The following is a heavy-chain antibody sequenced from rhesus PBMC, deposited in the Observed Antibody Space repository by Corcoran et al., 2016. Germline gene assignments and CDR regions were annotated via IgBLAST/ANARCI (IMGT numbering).Heavy chain of an antibody. CDR2: INPSSGNT. CDR1: GYTCTSSS. V-gene: IGHV1-200*01. J-gene: IGHJ6*01. D-gene: IGHD2-21*01. CDR3: VRVGGSGINDGLDS. Sequence: QVQLAQSGAAVKKPGASVKLSCKAYGYTCTSSSVKWVRQAPGQGLEWMGWINPSSGNTGYAQKFQGRVTMTRDTSTSTAYMELSSLRSEDTAAYYCVRVGGSGINDGLDSWGQGVVVTVSS.